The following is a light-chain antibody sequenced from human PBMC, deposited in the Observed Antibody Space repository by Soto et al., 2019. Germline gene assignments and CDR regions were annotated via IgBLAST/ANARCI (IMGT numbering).Light chain of an antibody. CDR2: EVT. V-gene: IGLV2-14*01. CDR1: SSDIGPYNY. CDR3: SSYSSSATPYV. Sequence: QSMLTQPASVSGSPGQSITISCIGTSSDIGPYNYVSWYQQHPDKAPKLILYEVTNRPSGASDRFSGSKSGNAAFLTISGLQAEDEADYYCSSYSSSATPYVFGTGTKVTVL. J-gene: IGLJ1*01.